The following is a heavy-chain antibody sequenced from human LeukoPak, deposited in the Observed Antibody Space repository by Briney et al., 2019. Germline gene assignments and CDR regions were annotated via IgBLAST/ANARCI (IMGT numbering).Heavy chain of an antibody. CDR3: ARVDPYSSSSVAGWTFDY. V-gene: IGHV4-39*01. Sequence: SETLSLTCIVSGDSISSTSYYWAWIRQPPGKGLEWIGMIFYSGSAYYTPSLRGRVTLSVDTSRNQFSLNLISVTAADTAVYYCARVDPYSSSSVAGWTFDYWGQGTLVTVSS. J-gene: IGHJ4*02. D-gene: IGHD6-6*01. CDR2: IFYSGSA. CDR1: GDSISSTSYY.